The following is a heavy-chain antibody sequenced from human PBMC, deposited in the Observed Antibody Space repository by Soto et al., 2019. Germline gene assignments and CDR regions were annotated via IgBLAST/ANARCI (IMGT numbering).Heavy chain of an antibody. J-gene: IGHJ4*02. CDR1: WFSLPTGGGG. Sequence: SGPTPVKPPQTLTHACTFSWFSLPTGGGGVGWIRQPPGKALEWLALIYSDHDKRYSPSLKSRLTITKDTSKNQVVLTMTNMDPVDTATYYCAHEATGTSIFDFWGQGALVTVSS. CDR3: AHEATGTSIFDF. V-gene: IGHV2-5*02. D-gene: IGHD6-13*01. CDR2: IYSDHDK.